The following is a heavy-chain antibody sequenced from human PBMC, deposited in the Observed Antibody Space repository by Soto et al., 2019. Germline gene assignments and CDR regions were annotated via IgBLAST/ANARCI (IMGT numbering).Heavy chain of an antibody. CDR2: ISYSGST. V-gene: IGHV4-59*12. CDR3: ARNGGNTWYYFDS. J-gene: IGHJ4*02. Sequence: SETLSLTCTVSGSSISNFYWRWIRQPPGKGLDWIGDISYSGSTNYNPSIKSRVVISVDTSKNQFSLKLSSVTAADTGMYYCARNGGNTWYYFDSWGQGTVVTV. CDR1: GSSISNFY. D-gene: IGHD6-13*01.